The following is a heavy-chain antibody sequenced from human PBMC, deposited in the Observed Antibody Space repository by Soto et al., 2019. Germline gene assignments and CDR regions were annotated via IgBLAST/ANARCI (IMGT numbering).Heavy chain of an antibody. J-gene: IGHJ4*02. V-gene: IGHV4-4*02. CDR3: ATGIASAGRIDY. D-gene: IGHD6-13*01. CDR2: IYHGGST. Sequence: QVQLQESGPGLVKPSGTLSLTCAVSGDSISSSKWWSWFRQPPGKGLEWIGEIYHGGSTNYNPSLKSRVTISIDKSKKQFSLKVDSVTAADTAVYYCATGIASAGRIDYWGQGTLVTVSS. CDR1: GDSISSSKW.